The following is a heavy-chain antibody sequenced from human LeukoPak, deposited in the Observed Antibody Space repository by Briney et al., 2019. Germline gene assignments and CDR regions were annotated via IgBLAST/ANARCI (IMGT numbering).Heavy chain of an antibody. D-gene: IGHD6-13*01. J-gene: IGHJ4*02. CDR2: IYSGGDT. V-gene: IGHV3-53*01. Sequence: PGGSLRLSCAASGFIVSGTYMTWVRQAPGKGLECVSIIYSGGDTYYTDSVKGRFSVSRDNSKNTLCLQMNSLRAEDTAVYYCARDDSSSWYEDYWGQGTLVTVSS. CDR1: GFIVSGTY. CDR3: ARDDSSSWYEDY.